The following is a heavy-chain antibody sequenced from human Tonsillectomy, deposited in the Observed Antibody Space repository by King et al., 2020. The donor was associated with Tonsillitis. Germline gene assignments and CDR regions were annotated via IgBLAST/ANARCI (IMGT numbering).Heavy chain of an antibody. CDR1: GYTFTSYY. J-gene: IGHJ5*02. Sequence: QLVQSGAEVKKPGASVKVSCKASGYTFTSYYMQWVRQAPGQGLEWMGIINPSDGSTNYAQKFQGRVTMTRDTSTSTVYMELSSLRSEDTAVYYCARGSEGYSSSWSSWFDPWGQGTLVTVSS. CDR3: ARGSEGYSSSWSSWFDP. V-gene: IGHV1-46*03. D-gene: IGHD6-13*01. CDR2: INPSDGST.